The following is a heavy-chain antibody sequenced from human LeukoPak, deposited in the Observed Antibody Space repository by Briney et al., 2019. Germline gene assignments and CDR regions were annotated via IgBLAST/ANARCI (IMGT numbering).Heavy chain of an antibody. CDR3: ARGGIQVSGIDEFDY. V-gene: IGHV3-13*01. CDR1: GFTFIDYN. Sequence: GGSLRLSCAASGFTFIDYNMHWVRQVLGKGLEWVSAIGIRGDTHYSGSVKGRFTISRENAESSLYLQMNSLRAEDTAVYYCARGGIQVSGIDEFDYWGQGTLVTVSS. D-gene: IGHD6-19*01. CDR2: IGIRGDT. J-gene: IGHJ4*02.